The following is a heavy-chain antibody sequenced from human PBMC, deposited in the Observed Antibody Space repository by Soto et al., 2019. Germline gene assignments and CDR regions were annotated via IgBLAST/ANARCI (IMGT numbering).Heavy chain of an antibody. CDR2: ISGYNGNT. CDR3: ARDYFQFSGSGRFDD. J-gene: IGHJ4*02. D-gene: IGHD6-19*01. V-gene: IGHV1-18*01. CDR1: GYSFSSYG. Sequence: ASVKVSCKASGYSFSSYGISWVRQAPGQGLECMGWISGYNGNTNYAQKYLGRVTMTTDTSTSTAYMELRSLRSDDTAVYYCARDYFQFSGSGRFDDWGQGTPVTVSS.